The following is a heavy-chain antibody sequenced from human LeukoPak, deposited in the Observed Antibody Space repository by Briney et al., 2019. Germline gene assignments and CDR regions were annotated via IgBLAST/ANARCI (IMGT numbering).Heavy chain of an antibody. Sequence: SETLSLTCTVSGGSITGYYWSWIRQPPGKGLEWIGYIYDSGSTDYKPSLKSRVTISVDTSKNQFSLKLTSVTAADTAVYYCARGRGQPDHDSSGYFDYWGQGSLVTVSS. CDR1: GGSITGYY. CDR2: IYDSGST. J-gene: IGHJ4*02. D-gene: IGHD3-22*01. V-gene: IGHV4-59*01. CDR3: ARGRGQPDHDSSGYFDY.